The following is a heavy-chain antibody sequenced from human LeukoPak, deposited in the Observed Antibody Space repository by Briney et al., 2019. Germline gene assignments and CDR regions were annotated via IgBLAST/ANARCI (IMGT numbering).Heavy chain of an antibody. CDR2: INQGGSGS. J-gene: IGHJ4*02. CDR1: GFTFSDFW. V-gene: IGHV3-7*01. Sequence: PGGSLRLSCAASGFTFSDFWMGWVRQAPGKGLEWVANINQGGSGSYYVDSVKGRFIISRDNAKKSLFLQMNSLRAEDTAVYYCTKGRSNHYWGQGTLVTVST. CDR3: TKGRSNHY. D-gene: IGHD4-11*01.